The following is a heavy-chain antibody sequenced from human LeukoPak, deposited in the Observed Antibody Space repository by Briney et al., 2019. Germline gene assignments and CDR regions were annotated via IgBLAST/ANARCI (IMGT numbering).Heavy chain of an antibody. CDR1: GFTFSGYA. J-gene: IGHJ4*02. Sequence: GGSLRLSCAASGFTFSGYAMNWVRQAPGKWLEWLSHISSTGGTIYYADSVKGRLTVSRDNAKSSLYLQMNSLRAEDTAVYYCAKSDPYGDSLIEIWGQGALVTVSS. V-gene: IGHV3-48*03. D-gene: IGHD4-17*01. CDR2: ISSTGGTI. CDR3: AKSDPYGDSLIEI.